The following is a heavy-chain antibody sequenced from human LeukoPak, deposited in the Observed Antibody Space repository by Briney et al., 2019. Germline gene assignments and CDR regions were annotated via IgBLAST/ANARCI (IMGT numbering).Heavy chain of an antibody. D-gene: IGHD2-2*01. J-gene: IGHJ6*02. CDR2: MNPNSGNT. CDR1: GYTFTSYD. V-gene: IGHV1-8*01. CDR3: ARVRIYCSSTSCFPPFGVDV. Sequence: GASVKVSCKASGYTFTSYDINWVRQATGQGLEWMGWMNPNSGNTGYAQKFQGRVTMTRNTSISTAYMELSSLRSEDTAVYYCARVRIYCSSTSCFPPFGVDVWGQGTTVTVSS.